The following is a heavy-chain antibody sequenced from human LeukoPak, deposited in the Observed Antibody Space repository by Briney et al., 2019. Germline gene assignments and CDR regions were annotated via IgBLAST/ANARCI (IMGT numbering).Heavy chain of an antibody. V-gene: IGHV4-39*02. CDR2: IYYSGST. Sequence: PSETLSLTCTVSGGSISSSSYYWGWIRQPPGKGLGWIGNIYYSGSTYYKPSLKSRATISVDTSKNQFSLKLSSVSAADTAVYYCARDYGDYQFDHWGQGTLVTVSS. CDR3: ARDYGDYQFDH. J-gene: IGHJ4*02. CDR1: GGSISSSSYY. D-gene: IGHD4-17*01.